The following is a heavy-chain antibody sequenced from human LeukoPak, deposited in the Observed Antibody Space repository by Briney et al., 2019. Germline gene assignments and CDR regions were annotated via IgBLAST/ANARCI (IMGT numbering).Heavy chain of an antibody. D-gene: IGHD5-12*01. CDR1: GFSFSRYW. Sequence: SLRLSCEAAGFSFSRYWMDWVRQAQGKGLGWVSRVLNDGRHTNYADSVKGQFIIYSDNAKNKLYLQMSSLRAEDTAVYYCGREGDVVDTIGSFDYWGQGSLVTVSS. V-gene: IGHV3-74*01. J-gene: IGHJ4*02. CDR2: VLNDGRHT. CDR3: GREGDVVDTIGSFDY.